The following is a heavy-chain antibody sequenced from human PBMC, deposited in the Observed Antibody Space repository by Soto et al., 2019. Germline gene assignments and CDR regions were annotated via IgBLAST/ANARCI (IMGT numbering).Heavy chain of an antibody. CDR3: ARRAETNGWNGFGADKYYFDF. CDR1: GYTFTSYD. V-gene: IGHV1-8*01. CDR2: MNPNTGNS. Sequence: ASVKVSCKASGYTFTSYDIYWVRQATGQGLEWMGWMNPNTGNSGYAQKFQGRVTVTSDTSINTVYMELSSLRSEDTAVYYCARRAETNGWNGFGADKYYFDFWGQGTLVTVSS. D-gene: IGHD1-1*01. J-gene: IGHJ4*02.